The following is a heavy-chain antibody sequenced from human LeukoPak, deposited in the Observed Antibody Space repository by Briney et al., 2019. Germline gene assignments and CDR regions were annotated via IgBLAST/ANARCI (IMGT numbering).Heavy chain of an antibody. CDR3: ARRAGDYSHPYDY. V-gene: IGHV3-53*01. J-gene: IGHJ4*02. D-gene: IGHD3-22*01. CDR1: GFTFSSYT. CDR2: IYSGGNT. Sequence: GGSLRLSCAASGFTFSSYTMNWVRQAPGKGLEWVSFIYSGGNTHNSDSVKGRFTISRDNSKNTLYLQMNTLRAEDTAVYYCARRAGDYSHPYDYWGQGTLVTVSS.